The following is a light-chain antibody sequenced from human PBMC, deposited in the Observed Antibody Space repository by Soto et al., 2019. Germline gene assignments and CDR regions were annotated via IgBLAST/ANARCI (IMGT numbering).Light chain of an antibody. Sequence: DIQITQSPSTLSASVGYRVTITCRASQSISSWLAWYQQKPWKAPKLLIYDASSLESGVPSRFSGSGSGTEFTLTISSLQPDDFATYYCQQYNSYPWTFGQGTTVDIK. CDR3: QQYNSYPWT. V-gene: IGKV1-5*01. CDR1: QSISSW. CDR2: DAS. J-gene: IGKJ1*01.